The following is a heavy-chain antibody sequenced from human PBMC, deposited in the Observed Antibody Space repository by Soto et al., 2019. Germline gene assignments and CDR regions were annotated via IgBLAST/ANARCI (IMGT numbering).Heavy chain of an antibody. J-gene: IGHJ4*02. CDR1: GYTLTTYG. CDR3: ARGTYFDY. CDR2: IRAYNDHT. Sequence: QVQLVQSGAEVKKPGASVKVSCKAAGYTLTTYGVSWVRQAPGQGLEGVGWIRAYNDHTNYAQKFQGRVTMTTDTSTSTADMALRSLRSDDTAVYYCARGTYFDYWGQGTLVTVSS. D-gene: IGHD1-1*01. V-gene: IGHV1-18*01.